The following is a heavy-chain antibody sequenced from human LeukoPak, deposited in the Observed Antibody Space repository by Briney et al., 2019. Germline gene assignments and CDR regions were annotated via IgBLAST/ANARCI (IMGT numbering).Heavy chain of an antibody. V-gene: IGHV3-21*01. J-gene: IGHJ4*02. CDR1: GFAFSSYS. D-gene: IGHD4-11*01. Sequence: GGSLRLSCAASGFAFSSYSMNWVRQAPGKGLEWVSSISSSSSYIYYADSVKGRFTISRDNAKNSLYLQMNSLRAEDAAVYYCARDDRDMTTVTTLDYWGQGTLVTVSS. CDR2: ISSSSSYI. CDR3: ARDDRDMTTVTTLDY.